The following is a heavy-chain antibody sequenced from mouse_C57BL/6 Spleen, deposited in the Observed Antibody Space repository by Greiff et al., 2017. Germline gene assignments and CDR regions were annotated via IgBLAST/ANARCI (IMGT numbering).Heavy chain of an antibody. J-gene: IGHJ2*01. CDR2: ISSGGSYT. CDR1: GFTFSSYG. V-gene: IGHV5-6*02. Sequence: EVMLVESGGDLVKPGGSLKLSCAASGFTFSSYGMSWVRQTPDKRLEWVATISSGGSYTYYPDSVKGRFTISRDNAKNTLYLQMSSLKSEYTAMYYCARKGGSYCFDYWGQGTTLTVSS. CDR3: ARKGGSYCFDY. D-gene: IGHD1-1*02.